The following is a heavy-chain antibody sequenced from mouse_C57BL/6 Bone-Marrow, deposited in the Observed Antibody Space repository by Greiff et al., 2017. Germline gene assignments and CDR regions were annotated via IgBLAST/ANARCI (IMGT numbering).Heavy chain of an antibody. Sequence: EVQLQQSGPELVKPGASVKISCKASGYTFTDYYMNWVKQSHGKSLEWIGDINPNNGGTSYNQKLKGKATLTVDKSSITAYMEIRSLTSEDSAVYYCATDYYCSSWYFDYWGQGTILTVSS. CDR2: INPNNGGT. CDR3: ATDYYCSSWYFDY. CDR1: GYTFTDYY. V-gene: IGHV1-26*01. J-gene: IGHJ2*01. D-gene: IGHD1-1*01.